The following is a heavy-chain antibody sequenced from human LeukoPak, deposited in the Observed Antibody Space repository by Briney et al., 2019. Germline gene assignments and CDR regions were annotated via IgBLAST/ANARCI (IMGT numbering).Heavy chain of an antibody. D-gene: IGHD2-2*02. CDR1: GYTFTGYC. J-gene: IGHJ4*02. V-gene: IGHV1-2*02. CDR3: AREGGYTNDY. Sequence: ASVKVSCTASGYTFTGYCMHWVRLDPGQGLEWMGWINGNSGDTKYAQKFQGRVTVTRDTSISTAYMELSSLRYDDTAIYYCAREGGYTNDYWGQGTMVTVSS. CDR2: INGNSGDT.